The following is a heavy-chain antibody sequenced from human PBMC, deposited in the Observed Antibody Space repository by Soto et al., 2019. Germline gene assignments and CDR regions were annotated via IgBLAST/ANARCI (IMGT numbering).Heavy chain of an antibody. CDR1: GFSLSTTGVG. V-gene: IGHV2-5*02. D-gene: IGHD2-21*02. CDR2: IYWDDDK. CDR3: VQSRCGGDCLQSYSSHSYYGLDV. Sequence: QITLKESGPTLVKPTQTLTLTCTFSGFSLSTTGVGVGWIRQPPGKALEWLALIYWDDDKRYNPSLNSRLTITKDTTKNQLVLAMTNMAPVDTATYYCVQSRCGGDCLQSYSSHSYYGLDVWGQGTTVTVSS. J-gene: IGHJ6*02.